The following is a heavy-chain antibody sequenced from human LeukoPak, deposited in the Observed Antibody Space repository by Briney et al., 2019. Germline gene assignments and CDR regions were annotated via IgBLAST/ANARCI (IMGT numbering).Heavy chain of an antibody. J-gene: IGHJ4*02. CDR3: VKHSSISYRFFDS. CDR1: GGSFSGYY. Sequence: SETLSLTCAVYGGSFSGYYWSWIRQPPGKGLEWIGEVHHSGSTNYNSSLKSRATILVDKSKNQFSLKLTSVTAADTAVYYCVKHSSISYRFFDSWGQGTLVTVSS. CDR2: VHHSGST. V-gene: IGHV4-34*01. D-gene: IGHD6-13*01.